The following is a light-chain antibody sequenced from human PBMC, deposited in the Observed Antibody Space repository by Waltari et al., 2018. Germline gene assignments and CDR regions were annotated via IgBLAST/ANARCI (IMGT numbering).Light chain of an antibody. V-gene: IGKV2-28*01. CDR1: QSLLHSNGYNY. Sequence: DIVMTQSPLSLPVTPGEPASISCRSSQSLLHSNGYNYLDWYLQKPGQSPQLLIYLGSNRASGVPDRFSGSGSGTDFTLKISRVEAEDVGVYYCMQALQTPVTFGGGTKVELK. CDR3: MQALQTPVT. CDR2: LGS. J-gene: IGKJ4*01.